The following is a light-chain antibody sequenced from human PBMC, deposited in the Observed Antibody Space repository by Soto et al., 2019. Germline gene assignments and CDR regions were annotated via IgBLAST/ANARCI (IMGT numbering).Light chain of an antibody. Sequence: DIQITQTTSSLSASVGDRFTITCQASRGISSYLAWYHQKPGKPPKLLVYSASTLQSGVPSRFSGSGSGPDFTLTISSLQPEDSATYFCLQLNSYPQTFGQRTLLAIK. CDR1: RGISSY. CDR2: SAS. J-gene: IGKJ5*01. V-gene: IGKV1-9*01. CDR3: LQLNSYPQT.